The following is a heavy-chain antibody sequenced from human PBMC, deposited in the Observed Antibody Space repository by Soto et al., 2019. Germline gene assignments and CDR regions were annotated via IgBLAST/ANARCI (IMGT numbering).Heavy chain of an antibody. CDR3: ARAWGYYFDY. D-gene: IGHD3-16*01. Sequence: PSETLSLTCTVSGGSIRSYYWSWIRQPPGKGLEWIGYIYYSGSTNYNPSLKSRVTISVDTSKNQFSLKLTSVTAADTAVYYCARAWGYYFDYWGEGTLVTVSS. V-gene: IGHV4-59*12. J-gene: IGHJ4*02. CDR2: IYYSGST. CDR1: GGSIRSYY.